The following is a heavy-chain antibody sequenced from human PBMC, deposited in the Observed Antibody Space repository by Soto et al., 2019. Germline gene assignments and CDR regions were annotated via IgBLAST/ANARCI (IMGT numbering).Heavy chain of an antibody. Sequence: PSETLSLTCTVSGGSISSSSYYWGWIRQPPGKGLEWIGSIYYSGSTYYNPSLKSRVTISVDTSKNQFSLKLSSVTAADTAVYYCARHRDGVVPAAIYYWGQGTLVTVSS. J-gene: IGHJ4*02. CDR3: ARHRDGVVPAAIYY. CDR1: GGSISSSSYY. D-gene: IGHD2-2*01. V-gene: IGHV4-39*01. CDR2: IYYSGST.